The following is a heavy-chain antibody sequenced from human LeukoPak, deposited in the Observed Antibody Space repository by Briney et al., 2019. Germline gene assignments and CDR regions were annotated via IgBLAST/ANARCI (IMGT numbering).Heavy chain of an antibody. Sequence: SETLSLTCTVSGGSISSTSSYWGWIRQPPGKGLEWIATIYYSGSTNYNPSLKSRVTISVDTSKNHFSLKLSSVTAADTAVYYCARVRPGFGPTDAFDIWGQGTIVTVSS. V-gene: IGHV4-39*07. J-gene: IGHJ3*02. CDR1: GGSISSTSSY. D-gene: IGHD3-10*01. CDR3: ARVRPGFGPTDAFDI. CDR2: IYYSGST.